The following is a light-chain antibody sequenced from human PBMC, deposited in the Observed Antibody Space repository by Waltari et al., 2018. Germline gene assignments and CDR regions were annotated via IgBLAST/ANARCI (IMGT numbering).Light chain of an antibody. J-gene: IGKJ5*01. V-gene: IGKV3-11*01. Sequence: DIVLTQSPATLSLFPGERATLSCRASQNINNHLAWYQHKPGQAPRLLIHDASRRAFGIPARFSGSGSGTDFSLTISSLEPEDFAVYYCQQRKDWPLTTFGQGTRLEIK. CDR1: QNINNH. CDR2: DAS. CDR3: QQRKDWPLTT.